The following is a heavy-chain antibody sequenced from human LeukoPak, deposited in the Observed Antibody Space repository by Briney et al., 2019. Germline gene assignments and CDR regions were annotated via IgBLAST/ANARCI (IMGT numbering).Heavy chain of an antibody. CDR3: AGSPAPDFWSGYTKGNWFDP. V-gene: IGHV3-74*01. Sequence: GGSLRLSCAASGFDFSSNWMHWVRHAPGQGLVWVSRIKGGGISTNYADSVKGRFTISRDNSKNTLYLQMNSLRAEDTAVYYCAGSPAPDFWSGYTKGNWFDPWGQGTLVTVSS. CDR1: GFDFSSNW. J-gene: IGHJ5*02. D-gene: IGHD3-3*01. CDR2: IKGGGIST.